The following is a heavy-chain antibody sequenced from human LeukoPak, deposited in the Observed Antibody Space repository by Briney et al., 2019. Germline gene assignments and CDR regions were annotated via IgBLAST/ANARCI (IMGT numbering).Heavy chain of an antibody. V-gene: IGHV3-21*01. CDR1: GFTFSSYS. Sequence: PGGSLRLSCAASGFTFSSYSMNWVRQAPGKGLEWVSSISSSSSYIYYADSVKGRFTISRDNAKNSLYLQMNSLRAEDTAVYYCARLPAYYDILTGYYNVGYFDYWGQGTLVTVSS. J-gene: IGHJ4*02. CDR3: ARLPAYYDILTGYYNVGYFDY. D-gene: IGHD3-9*01. CDR2: ISSSSSYI.